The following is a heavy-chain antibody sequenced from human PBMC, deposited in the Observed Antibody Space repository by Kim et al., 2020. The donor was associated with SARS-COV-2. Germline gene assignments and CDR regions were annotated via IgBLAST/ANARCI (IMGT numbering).Heavy chain of an antibody. V-gene: IGHV3-11*06. CDR1: GFTFSDYY. J-gene: IGHJ4*02. CDR2: ISSSSSYT. D-gene: IGHD6-13*01. CDR3: ARGIAAAGTDDYFDY. Sequence: GGSLRLSCAASGFTFSDYYMSWIRQAPGKGLEWVSYISSSSSYTNYADSVKGRFTISRDNAKNSLYLQMNSLRAEDTAVYYCARGIAAAGTDDYFDYWGQGTLVTVSS.